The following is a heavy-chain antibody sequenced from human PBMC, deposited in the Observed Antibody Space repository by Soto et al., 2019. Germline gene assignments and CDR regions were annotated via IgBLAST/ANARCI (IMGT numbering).Heavy chain of an antibody. Sequence: QLQLQESGPGLVKPSETLSLTCTVSGDSVSTNSYSWGWIRQSPGKGLAWIGTIYSSENTYYNPSLLSRVTISVDTSKNVFSLRLRSVTAADTAVYYCARLNGYCISTNCHGYYGMDVWGQGTTVSVSS. D-gene: IGHD2-2*03. V-gene: IGHV4-39*01. CDR3: ARLNGYCISTNCHGYYGMDV. J-gene: IGHJ6*02. CDR2: IYSSENT. CDR1: GDSVSTNSYS.